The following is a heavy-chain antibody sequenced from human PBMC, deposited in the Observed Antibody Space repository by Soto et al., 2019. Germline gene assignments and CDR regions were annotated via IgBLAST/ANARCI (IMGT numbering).Heavy chain of an antibody. J-gene: IGHJ6*02. Sequence: PGGSLRLSCAASGFTFSSYSMNWVRQAPGKWLEWVSSISSSSSYIYYADSVKGRFTISRDNAKNSLYLQMNSLRAEDTAVYYCAVGTTSGLWYYGMDVWGQGTTVTVS. CDR1: GFTFSSYS. V-gene: IGHV3-21*01. D-gene: IGHD1-7*01. CDR2: ISSSSSYI. CDR3: AVGTTSGLWYYGMDV.